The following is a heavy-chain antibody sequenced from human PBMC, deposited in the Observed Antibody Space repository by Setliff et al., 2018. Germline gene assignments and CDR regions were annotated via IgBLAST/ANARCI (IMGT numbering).Heavy chain of an antibody. CDR1: GYTFTSYD. V-gene: IGHV1-2*02. CDR2: MNPTSGAT. CDR3: ARFSGHNYGSFDS. D-gene: IGHD5-18*01. Sequence: GASVKVSCKASGYTFTSYDINWVRQATGQGLEWMGWMNPTSGATNLAQRFQGRVTMTRDTSISTVYMELSSLRSDDTAVYYCARFSGHNYGSFDSWGQGTLVTVSS. J-gene: IGHJ4*02.